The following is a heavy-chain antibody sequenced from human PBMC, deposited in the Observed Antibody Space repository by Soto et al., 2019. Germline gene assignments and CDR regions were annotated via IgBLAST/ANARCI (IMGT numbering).Heavy chain of an antibody. CDR2: IYYSGRT. CDR1: GGSVSSGSYY. Sequence: QVQLQESGPGLVKPSETLSLTCTVSGGSVSSGSYYWSWIRQPPGKGLEWIGYIYYSGRTNYNPSLKIRVTISVDTSKNQFSLKLSSVTAADTAVYYCASSGGSRELSFDYWGQGTLVTVSS. D-gene: IGHD1-7*01. V-gene: IGHV4-61*01. J-gene: IGHJ4*02. CDR3: ASSGGSRELSFDY.